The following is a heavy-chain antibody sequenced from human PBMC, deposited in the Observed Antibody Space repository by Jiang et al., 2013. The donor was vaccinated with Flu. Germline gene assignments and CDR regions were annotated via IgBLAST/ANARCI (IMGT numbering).Heavy chain of an antibody. V-gene: IGHV3-15*01. CDR1: GFTLSNAW. D-gene: IGHD3-22*01. CDR2: IKSNSDGGTK. CDR3: TTGFNSGYYEYYFDY. Sequence: VQLLESGGGLVKPGGSLRLSCAASGFTLSNAWMTWVRQAPGKGLQWVGRIKSNSDGGTKIYAAPVKGRFILSRDDSKNTLYLQMDSLTTEDTAVYYCTTGFNSGYYEYYFDYWGQGTLVTVS. J-gene: IGHJ4*02.